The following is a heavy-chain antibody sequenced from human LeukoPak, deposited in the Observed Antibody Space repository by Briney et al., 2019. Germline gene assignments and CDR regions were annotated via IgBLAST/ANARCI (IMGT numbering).Heavy chain of an antibody. D-gene: IGHD3-22*01. V-gene: IGHV4-34*01. CDR3: ATLGGLYYESHGYPDFDH. Sequence: PSETLFLTCSVSGVSLSPYYWSWIRQPPGGGLEWLGEINHSGSTNYNPSLKSRVTISVEKFKNQFSLEVTSMTAADTGIYYCATLGGLYYESHGYPDFDHWGQGTLVTVSS. J-gene: IGHJ4*02. CDR1: GVSLSPYY. CDR2: INHSGST.